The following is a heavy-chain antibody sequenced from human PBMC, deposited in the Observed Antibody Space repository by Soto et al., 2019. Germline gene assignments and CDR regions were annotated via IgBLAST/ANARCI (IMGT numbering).Heavy chain of an antibody. J-gene: IGHJ4*02. V-gene: IGHV3-64D*06. Sequence: PGGSLGLSCSGSGFTFANYGMHWVRQAPGKGLEFVSAILGSGRTTYYADSGKGRVTISRDNSKSTLYLQMSSLRADDTAVYDCVKYRSLDGDDIYYLASSGQRTPVTGPS. CDR2: ILGSGRTT. CDR3: VKYRSLDGDDIYYLAS. D-gene: IGHD3-16*02. CDR1: GFTFANYG.